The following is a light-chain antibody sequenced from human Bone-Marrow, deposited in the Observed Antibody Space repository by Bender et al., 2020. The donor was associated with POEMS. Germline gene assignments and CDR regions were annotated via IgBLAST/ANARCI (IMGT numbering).Light chain of an antibody. CDR2: DVS. J-gene: IGLJ3*02. Sequence: QSALTQPRSVSGSPGQSVTISCTGTSSDFGAYNYVSWYQQHPGKAPKLMIYDVSQRPSGVPDRFSGSKSGNTASLTVSGLQAEDEADYYCSSYAGSNTWVFGGGTKLTVL. CDR3: SSYAGSNTWV. V-gene: IGLV2-11*01. CDR1: SSDFGAYNY.